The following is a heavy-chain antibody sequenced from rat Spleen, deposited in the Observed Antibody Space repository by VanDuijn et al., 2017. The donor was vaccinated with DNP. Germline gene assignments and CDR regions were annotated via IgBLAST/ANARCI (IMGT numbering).Heavy chain of an antibody. CDR2: IFSSGGST. Sequence: EVQLVESGGDLVQPGRSLKLSCVASGFTVNNFWMAWIRQVPGKGLEWVAAIFSSGGSTYYQNSVRGRFTISSDNAKNTLYLQMNSLRSEDTATYYCARAKYSSHYWYFDFWGPGTMVTVSS. V-gene: IGHV5-31*01. D-gene: IGHD1-2*01. J-gene: IGHJ1*01. CDR3: ARAKYSSHYWYFDF. CDR1: GFTVNNFW.